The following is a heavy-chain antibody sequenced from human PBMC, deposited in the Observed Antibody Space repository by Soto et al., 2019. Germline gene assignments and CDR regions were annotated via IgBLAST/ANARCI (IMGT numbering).Heavy chain of an antibody. J-gene: IGHJ4*02. D-gene: IGHD5-12*01. V-gene: IGHV5-51*01. CDR2: IYPGDSDS. CDR3: ATSTVSYVDVVSTTTRGYFDH. Sequence: PGESLKISCKGSGYSFNTYWIGWVRQMPGKGLEWMGIIYPGDSDSRYSPSFEGQVSFSVDRSISTAYLQWSSLKASDTAMYYCATSTVSYVDVVSTTTRGYFDHWGQGTLVTVSS. CDR1: GYSFNTYW.